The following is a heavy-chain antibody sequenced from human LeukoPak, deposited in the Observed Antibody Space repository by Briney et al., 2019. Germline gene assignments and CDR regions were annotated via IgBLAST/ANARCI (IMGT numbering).Heavy chain of an antibody. CDR2: FDPEDGET. CDR1: GYTLTELS. V-gene: IGHV1-24*01. J-gene: IGHJ4*02. CDR3: ATEDCSSTSCLGLGDY. D-gene: IGHD2-2*01. Sequence: ASVKVSCKVSGYTLTELSMHWVRQAPGKGLEWMGGFDPEDGETIYAQKFQGRVTMTADTSTDTAYMELSSLRSEDTAVYYCATEDCSSTSCLGLGDYWGQGTLVTVSS.